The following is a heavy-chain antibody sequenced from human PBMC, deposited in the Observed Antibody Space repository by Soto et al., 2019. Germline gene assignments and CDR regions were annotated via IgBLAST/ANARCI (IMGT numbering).Heavy chain of an antibody. V-gene: IGHV4-59*01. D-gene: IGHD5-12*01. CDR3: ARDQIDSGYDLGPPDN. Sequence: QVQLQESGPGLVKPSETLSLTCTVSGGSISSYYWSWIRQPPGKGLEWIGYIYYSGSTNYNPSLKSRVTISVDTSKNQFSLKLSSVTAADTAVYYCARDQIDSGYDLGPPDNWGQGTLVTVSS. CDR1: GGSISSYY. J-gene: IGHJ4*02. CDR2: IYYSGST.